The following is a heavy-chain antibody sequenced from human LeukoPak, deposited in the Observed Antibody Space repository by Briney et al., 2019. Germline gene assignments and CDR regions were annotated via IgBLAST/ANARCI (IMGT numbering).Heavy chain of an antibody. CDR3: ARGVEPLAANTLAY. D-gene: IGHD1-14*01. CDR1: GITVITND. CDR2: LYSDGNT. V-gene: IGHV3-53*01. J-gene: IGHJ4*02. Sequence: GGSLRLSCAASGITVITNDMTWVRQAPGKGLEWVSVLYSDGNTKYADSVQGRFTISRDNSKNTLYLEMNSLSPDDTAVYYCARGVEPLAANTLAYWGQGTLVTVSS.